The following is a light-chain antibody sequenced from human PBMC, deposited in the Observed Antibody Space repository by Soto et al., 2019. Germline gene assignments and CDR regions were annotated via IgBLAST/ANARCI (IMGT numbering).Light chain of an antibody. V-gene: IGKV3-20*01. CDR3: QQYGSSPRLT. CDR1: QSVSSSY. J-gene: IGKJ4*01. Sequence: EIVLTKSPGTLSLSPGERATLSCRASQSVSSSYLAWYQQKPGQAPRLLIYGASSRATSIPDRFSGSGSGTDFTLNISRLEPEDFAVYYCQQYGSSPRLTFGGGTKVEIK. CDR2: GAS.